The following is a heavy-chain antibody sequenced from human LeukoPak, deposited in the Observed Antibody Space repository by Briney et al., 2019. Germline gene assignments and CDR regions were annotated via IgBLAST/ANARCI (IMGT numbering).Heavy chain of an antibody. CDR3: ARRDYAAGFDP. CDR1: GDSITSGAFY. CDR2: VYYSGST. J-gene: IGHJ5*02. Sequence: PSETLSLTCNVSGDSITSGAFYWAWIRQSPGKGLEWIGNVYYSGSTQYNPSLRGRVSISMDKTKNQFSLNLNSVSVTDTAIYYCARRDYAAGFDPWGQGTLVTVSS. V-gene: IGHV4-39*01. D-gene: IGHD4/OR15-4a*01.